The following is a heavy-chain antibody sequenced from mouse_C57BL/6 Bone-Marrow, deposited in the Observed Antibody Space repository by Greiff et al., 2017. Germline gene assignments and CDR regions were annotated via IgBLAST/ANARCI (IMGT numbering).Heavy chain of an antibody. V-gene: IGHV5-17*01. Sequence: EVKVVESGGGLVKPGGSLKLSCAASGFTFSDYGMHWVRQAPEEGLEWVAYISSGSSTIYYADTVKGRFTISRDNAKNTLFLQMTSLRSEDTAMYYCAREATVYWGQGTLVTVSA. CDR3: AREATVY. CDR2: ISSGSSTI. CDR1: GFTFSDYG. J-gene: IGHJ3*01. D-gene: IGHD1-1*01.